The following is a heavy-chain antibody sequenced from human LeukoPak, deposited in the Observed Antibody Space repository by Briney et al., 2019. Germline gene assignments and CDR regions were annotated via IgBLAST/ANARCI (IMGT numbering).Heavy chain of an antibody. CDR3: AREVAATGRYFEY. CDR2: ISFDGSNK. Sequence: GGSLRLSCAASGFTFNKYAMHWVRQAPGKGLEWVSVISFDGSNKYYADSVKGRFTISRDDSKSTLYLQMDSLRPEDTAMYYCAREVAATGRYFEYWGQGTLVTVSS. CDR1: GFTFNKYA. V-gene: IGHV3-30-3*01. D-gene: IGHD5-12*01. J-gene: IGHJ4*02.